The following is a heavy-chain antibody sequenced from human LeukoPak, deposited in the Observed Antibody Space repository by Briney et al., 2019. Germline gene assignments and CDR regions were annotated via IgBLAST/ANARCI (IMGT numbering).Heavy chain of an antibody. CDR1: GYTLTSYW. CDR3: ARPCVAYSRDAFDI. CDR2: IYPCESDT. Sequence: GESLKISCKGSGYTLTSYWIGWVRPMPGKGLEWMGIIYPCESDTRYSPSFQGQVTHSHDKSLSPAYPEWARLKTSDPGLILCARPCVAYSRDAFDIWGQGTMVTVFS. V-gene: IGHV5-51*01. J-gene: IGHJ3*02. D-gene: IGHD2-15*01.